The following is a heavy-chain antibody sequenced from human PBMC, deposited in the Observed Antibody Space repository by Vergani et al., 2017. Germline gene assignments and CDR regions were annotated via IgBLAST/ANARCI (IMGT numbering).Heavy chain of an antibody. CDR1: GFTFSSYW. D-gene: IGHD3-16*01. J-gene: IGHJ6*03. CDR3: ARDLRGSYYYYYMDV. CDR2: IKQDGSEK. V-gene: IGHV3-7*01. Sequence: VQLVESGGGVVQPGRSLRLSCAASGFTFSSYWMSWVRQAPGKGLEWVANIKQDGSEKYYVDSVKGRFTISRDNAKNSLYLQMNSLRAEDTAVYYCARDLRGSYYYYYMDVWGKGTTVTVS.